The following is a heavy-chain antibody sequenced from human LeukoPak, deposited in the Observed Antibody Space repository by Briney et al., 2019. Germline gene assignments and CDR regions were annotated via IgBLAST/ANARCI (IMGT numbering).Heavy chain of an antibody. V-gene: IGHV3-74*01. CDR3: TTSSPHVVDVTTSDGGN. CDR1: GFTFSSYW. D-gene: IGHD2-21*02. CDR2: INTDGSTT. J-gene: IGHJ4*02. Sequence: PGGSLRLSCAASGFTFSSYWMHWVRQAPGKGLVWVSRINTDGSTTSYADSVKGRFTISRDNAKNTLYLQMNSLRAEDTAVYYCTTSSPHVVDVTTSDGGNWGQGTLVTVSS.